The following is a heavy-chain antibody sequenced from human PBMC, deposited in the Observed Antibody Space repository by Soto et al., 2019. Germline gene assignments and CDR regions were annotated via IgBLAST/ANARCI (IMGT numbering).Heavy chain of an antibody. D-gene: IGHD3-16*01. CDR2: IYDSGAT. V-gene: IGHV4-61*01. Sequence: PSETLSLVCTVSGRCRSGGSYYWNWTRQPPGKQWEWIRYIYDSGATKYNHSLKSRVNISQDTSKSQFSLKMNSVTPPYTAVYYCARDWGPYWFDPWGQGILVTVS. CDR3: ARDWGPYWFDP. J-gene: IGHJ5*02. CDR1: GRCRSGGSYY.